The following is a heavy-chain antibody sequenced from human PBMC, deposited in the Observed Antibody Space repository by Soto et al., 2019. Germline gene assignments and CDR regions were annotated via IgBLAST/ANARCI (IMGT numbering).Heavy chain of an antibody. CDR1: GFTFSSYE. CDR2: ISSSGSTI. D-gene: IGHD4-17*01. V-gene: IGHV3-48*03. J-gene: IGHJ6*02. CDR3: ARDLLDHDYGDYLGDYYHGMDV. Sequence: EVQLVESGGGLVQPGGSLRLSCAASGFTFSSYEMNWVRQAPGKGLEWVSYISSSGSTIYYADSVTGRFTISRDNAMNSLYLQMNSPRAEDTAGYYCARDLLDHDYGDYLGDYYHGMDVGGQGTAVTVSS.